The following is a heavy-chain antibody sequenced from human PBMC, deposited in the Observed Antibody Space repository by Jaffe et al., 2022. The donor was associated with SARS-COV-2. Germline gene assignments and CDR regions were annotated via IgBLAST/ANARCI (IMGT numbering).Heavy chain of an antibody. CDR1: GFTVSSNY. V-gene: IGHV3-53*01. CDR3: ATEVLRYFGIYGMDV. Sequence: EVQLVESGGGLIQPGGSLRLSCAASGFTVSSNYMSWVRQAPGKGLEWVSVIYSGGSTYYADSVKGRFTISRDNSKNTLYLQMNSLRAEDTAVYYCATEVLRYFGIYGMDVWGQGTTVTVSS. D-gene: IGHD3-9*01. J-gene: IGHJ6*02. CDR2: IYSGGST.